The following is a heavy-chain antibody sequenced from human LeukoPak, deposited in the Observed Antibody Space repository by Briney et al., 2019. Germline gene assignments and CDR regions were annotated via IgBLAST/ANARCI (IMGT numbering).Heavy chain of an antibody. CDR3: ARAGAWWELLHFDY. Sequence: GGSLRLSCAASGFTFSSYWMSWVRQAPGKGLEWVANIKQDGSEKYYVDSVKGRFTISRGNAKNSLYLQMSSLRAEDTAAYYCARAGAWWELLHFDYWGQGTLVTVSS. CDR1: GFTFSSYW. D-gene: IGHD1-26*01. J-gene: IGHJ4*02. CDR2: IKQDGSEK. V-gene: IGHV3-7*04.